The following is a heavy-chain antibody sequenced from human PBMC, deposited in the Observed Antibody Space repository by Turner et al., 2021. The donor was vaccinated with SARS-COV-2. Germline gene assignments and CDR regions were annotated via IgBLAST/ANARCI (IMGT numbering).Heavy chain of an antibody. V-gene: IGHV1-2*02. D-gene: IGHD3-3*01. J-gene: IGHJ5*02. CDR1: GYTFSGYY. CDR2: INPNSGGT. Sequence: QVQLVQSGAEVKKPGDSVTVSSMASGYTFSGYYMYWVRQAPGQGLEWMGWINPNSGGTNYAQKFQGRVTMTSDTSISTAYMELSRLRSDDTAVYYCARGPRGYDFWSGYPNWFDPWGQGTLVTVSS. CDR3: ARGPRGYDFWSGYPNWFDP.